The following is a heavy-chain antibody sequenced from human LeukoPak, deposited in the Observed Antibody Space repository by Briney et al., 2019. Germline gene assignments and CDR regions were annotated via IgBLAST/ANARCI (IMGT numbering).Heavy chain of an antibody. Sequence: SRTLSLTCAVSGGSISSGGYSWSWIRQPPGKGLEWIGYIYHSGSTYYNPSLKSRVTISVDRSKNQFSLKLSSVTAADTAVYYCAREGYCSSTSCYGDYYGMDVWGQGTTVTVSS. V-gene: IGHV4-30-2*01. J-gene: IGHJ6*02. D-gene: IGHD2-2*01. CDR3: AREGYCSSTSCYGDYYGMDV. CDR1: GGSISSGGYS. CDR2: IYHSGST.